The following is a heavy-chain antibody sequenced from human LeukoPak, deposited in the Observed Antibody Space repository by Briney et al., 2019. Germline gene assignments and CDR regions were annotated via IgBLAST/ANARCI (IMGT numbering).Heavy chain of an antibody. CDR3: VWMNTVHTLGF. CDR1: GLTFGDAW. J-gene: IGHJ4*02. V-gene: IGHV3-15*04. CDR2: IVSKGAGGTT. Sequence: GGSLRLSCVVSGLTFGDAWLSWVRQAPGKGLEWIGRIVSKGAGGTTDYGAAVKGRFTISRDDSENTMYLQMSSLQTEDTAMYYCVWMNTVHTLGFWGQGTLVTVSS. D-gene: IGHD3-16*01.